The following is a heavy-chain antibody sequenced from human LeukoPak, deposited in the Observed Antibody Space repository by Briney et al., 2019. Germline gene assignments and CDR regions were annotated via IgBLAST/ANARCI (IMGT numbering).Heavy chain of an antibody. J-gene: IGHJ3*02. V-gene: IGHV3-53*01. Sequence: GGSMRLSCAASGFTVSSNYMSWVRQAPGKGLEWVSVIYSGGSTYYADSVKGRFTISGDNSKNTLYLQMNSLRAEDTAVYYCARNGDYPDAFDIWGQGTMVTVSS. CDR2: IYSGGST. CDR3: ARNGDYPDAFDI. D-gene: IGHD4-17*01. CDR1: GFTVSSNY.